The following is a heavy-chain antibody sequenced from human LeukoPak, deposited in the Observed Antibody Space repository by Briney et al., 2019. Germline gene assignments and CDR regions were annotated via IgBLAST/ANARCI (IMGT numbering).Heavy chain of an antibody. D-gene: IGHD6-13*01. CDR3: ARGVIAAGGNDFDY. J-gene: IGHJ4*02. CDR2: IYHSGST. Sequence: SETLSLTCAVSGGSINRDHWWGWVRQPPGKGLEWIGEIYHSGSTNYNPSLKSRVTISVDKSKNQFSLKVISVTAADTAVYYCARGVIAAGGNDFDYWGQGTLVTVSS. V-gene: IGHV4-4*02. CDR1: GGSINRDHW.